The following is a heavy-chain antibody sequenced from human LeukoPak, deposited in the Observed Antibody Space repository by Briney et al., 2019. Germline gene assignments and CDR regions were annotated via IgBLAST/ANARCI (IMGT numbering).Heavy chain of an antibody. D-gene: IGHD2-15*01. CDR1: GGSISSSSYY. CDR3: ARHGVVGIGSFDY. Sequence: SETLSLTCTVSGGSISSSSYYWGWIRQPPGKGLEWIGSIYYSGSTYYNPSLKSRVTISVDTSKNQFSLKLSSVTAADTAVYYCARHGVVGIGSFDYWGQGTLVTVSS. CDR2: IYYSGST. J-gene: IGHJ4*02. V-gene: IGHV4-39*01.